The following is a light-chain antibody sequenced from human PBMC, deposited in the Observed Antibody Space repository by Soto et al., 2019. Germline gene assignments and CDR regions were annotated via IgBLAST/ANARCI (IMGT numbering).Light chain of an antibody. Sequence: QSALTQPPSASGSLGQSVTIPCTGTSSDVGHYNYVSWYQQHPGKVPKLLIYEVSNRPSGVPDRFSGSKSGNTASLTVSGLQAEDEADYYCNSYAGGDWVFGVGTQLTVL. J-gene: IGLJ3*02. CDR2: EVS. CDR1: SSDVGHYNY. V-gene: IGLV2-8*01. CDR3: NSYAGGDWV.